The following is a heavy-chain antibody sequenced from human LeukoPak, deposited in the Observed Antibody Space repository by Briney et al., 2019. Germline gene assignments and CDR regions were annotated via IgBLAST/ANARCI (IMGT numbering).Heavy chain of an antibody. J-gene: IGHJ4*02. CDR1: GFTLRNNA. Sequence: GGSLRLSCSASGFTLRNNAVHWVRQAPGRGLEHVSAISPNGGTTYYADSVRGRFTISRDNSKNILYLQMTSLRAEDTAVYYCVKDFRDGLGFFDYWGQGTLVIVPP. D-gene: IGHD5-24*01. V-gene: IGHV3-64D*06. CDR3: VKDFRDGLGFFDY. CDR2: ISPNGGTT.